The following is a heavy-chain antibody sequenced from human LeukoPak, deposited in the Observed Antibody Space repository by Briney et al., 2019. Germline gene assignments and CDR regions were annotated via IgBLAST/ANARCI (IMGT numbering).Heavy chain of an antibody. J-gene: IGHJ6*04. V-gene: IGHV3-9*01. CDR2: ISWNSGSI. CDR3: AELGITMIGGV. CDR1: GFTFDDYA. D-gene: IGHD3-10*02. Sequence: GGSLRLSCTTSGFTFDDYAMHWVRHAPGKGLEWVSGISWNSGSIGYADSVKGRFTISRDNAKNSLYLQMNSLRAEDTAVYYCAELGITMIGGVWGKGTTVTISS.